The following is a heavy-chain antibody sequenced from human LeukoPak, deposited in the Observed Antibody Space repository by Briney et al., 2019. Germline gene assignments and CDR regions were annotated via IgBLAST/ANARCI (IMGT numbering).Heavy chain of an antibody. V-gene: IGHV3-7*01. CDR1: GFTFSSYW. J-gene: IGHJ4*02. CDR2: IKQDGSEK. Sequence: GGSLRLSCAASGFTFSSYWMSWVRQAPGKGLEWVANIKQDGSEKYYVDSVKGRFTISRDNAKNSLYLQMNSLRAEGTAVYYCARAFADPAAAGTSFDYWGQGTLVTVSS. CDR3: ARAFADPAAAGTSFDY. D-gene: IGHD6-13*01.